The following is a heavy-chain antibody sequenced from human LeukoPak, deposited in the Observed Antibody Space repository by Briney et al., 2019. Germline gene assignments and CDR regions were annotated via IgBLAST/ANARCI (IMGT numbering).Heavy chain of an antibody. Sequence: ASVKVSCKASGYTFTSYGISWVRQAPGQGLEWVDWISAYNCNTNYAQKLQGRVTMTTDTSTSTAYMEIRSLRSNDQSVFNRTCVGPAVVVVPAASYYYYGMDVWGQGTTVTVSS. CDR1: GYTFTSYG. CDR2: ISAYNCNT. V-gene: IGHV1-18*01. J-gene: IGHJ6*02. D-gene: IGHD2-2*01. CDR3: TCVGPAVVVVPAASYYYYGMDV.